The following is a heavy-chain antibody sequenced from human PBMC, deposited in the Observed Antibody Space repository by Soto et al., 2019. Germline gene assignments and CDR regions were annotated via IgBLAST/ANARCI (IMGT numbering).Heavy chain of an antibody. CDR3: AREIVYYYGMDV. D-gene: IGHD3-16*02. CDR2: ISSSSSTK. Sequence: EVQLVESGGGLVQPGGSLRLSCAASGFTFSSYSMNWVRQAPGKGLEWVSYISSSSSTKKYSDSVKGRFTISRDNAKNSLYLQMNSLRDEDTAVYYCAREIVYYYGMDVWGQGTTVTVSS. CDR1: GFTFSSYS. V-gene: IGHV3-48*02. J-gene: IGHJ6*02.